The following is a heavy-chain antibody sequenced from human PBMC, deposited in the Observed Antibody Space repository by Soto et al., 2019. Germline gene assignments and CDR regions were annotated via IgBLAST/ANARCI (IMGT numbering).Heavy chain of an antibody. V-gene: IGHV3-48*02. Sequence: EVQLVESGGVLVQPGGNLRLSCVASGFTFDSYAMNWVRQAPGKGLEWLSYIGLNSGTIEYSDSVKGRFTISRDDGKSSLYLQMTSLRDEDTAVYFCARDPRWAFDYWGRGTLVTVTS. D-gene: IGHD3-16*01. J-gene: IGHJ4*02. CDR1: GFTFDSYA. CDR2: IGLNSGTI. CDR3: ARDPRWAFDY.